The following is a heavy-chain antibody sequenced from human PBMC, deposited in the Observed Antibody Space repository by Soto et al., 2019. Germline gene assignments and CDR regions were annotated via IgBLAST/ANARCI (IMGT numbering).Heavy chain of an antibody. CDR3: ARVGLRAQPWEDDAFEI. CDR1: GFTFSSYA. D-gene: IGHD5-18*01. J-gene: IGHJ3*02. V-gene: IGHV3-30-3*01. Sequence: QVQLVESGGGVVQPGRSLRLSCAASGFTFSSYAMLWVRQAPGKGLEWVAVMSYDGSNKYYADCVKGQCTISRDNSNNPVYMQMSSVRAEDRAVGCRARVGLRAQPWEDDAFEIWGRGRMVTVSS. CDR2: MSYDGSNK.